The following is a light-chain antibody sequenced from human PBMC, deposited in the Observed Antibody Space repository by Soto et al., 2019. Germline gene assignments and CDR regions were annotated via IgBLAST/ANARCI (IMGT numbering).Light chain of an antibody. CDR1: QSVSSL. V-gene: IGKV3-11*01. CDR2: AAS. CDR3: QQRSNWPWT. J-gene: IGKJ1*01. Sequence: EIVLTQSPATLYSSPGEEATLSCGASQSVSSLLAWYQQKPGQAPRLLIYAASNRATGIPARFSGSGSGTDFTLTISRLEPEEFAVYYCQQRSNWPWTFGQGTKVEI.